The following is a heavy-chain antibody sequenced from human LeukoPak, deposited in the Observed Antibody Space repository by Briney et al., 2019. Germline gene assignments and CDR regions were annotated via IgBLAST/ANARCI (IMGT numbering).Heavy chain of an antibody. D-gene: IGHD3-22*01. CDR1: GFTFSSYG. CDR3: AKDLSYYYDSSGSGDAFDI. Sequence: GGSLRLSCAASGFTFSSYGMHWVRQAPGKGLEWVAVISYDGSNKYYADSVKGRFTISRDNSKNTLCLQMNSLRAEDTAVYYCAKDLSYYYDSSGSGDAFDIWGQGTMVTVSS. CDR2: ISYDGSNK. V-gene: IGHV3-30*18. J-gene: IGHJ3*02.